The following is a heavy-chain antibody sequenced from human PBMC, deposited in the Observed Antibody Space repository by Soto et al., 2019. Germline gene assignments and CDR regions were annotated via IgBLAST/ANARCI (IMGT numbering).Heavy chain of an antibody. CDR1: GFTFSSYG. CDR2: ISYDGSNK. V-gene: IGHV3-30*18. J-gene: IGHJ4*02. Sequence: QVPLVESGGGVVQPGRSLRLSCAASGFTFSSYGMHWVRQAPGKGLEWVAVISYDGSNKYYADSVKGRFTITRDNSKNTLYLQMNSLRAEDTAVYYCAKTVTTGSGDYWGQGTLVTVSS. D-gene: IGHD4-17*01. CDR3: AKTVTTGSGDY.